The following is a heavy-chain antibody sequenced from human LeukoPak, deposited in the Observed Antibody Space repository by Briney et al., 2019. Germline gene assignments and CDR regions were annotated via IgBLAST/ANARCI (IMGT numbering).Heavy chain of an antibody. Sequence: GESLRLSCAASGFTFSGYSMNWVRQAPGKGLEWVSSISSSNTYIYYADSVKGRFTISRDNAKNSLYLQMNSLRAEDTAVYYCARSTGHCGDECLSVEYFQHWGQGTLVTVSS. CDR3: ARSTGHCGDECLSVEYFQH. J-gene: IGHJ1*01. CDR1: GFTFSGYS. D-gene: IGHD2-21*01. CDR2: ISSSNTYI. V-gene: IGHV3-21*01.